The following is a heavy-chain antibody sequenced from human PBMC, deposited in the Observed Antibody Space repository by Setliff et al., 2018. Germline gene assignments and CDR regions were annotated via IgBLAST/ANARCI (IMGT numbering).Heavy chain of an antibody. V-gene: IGHV4-34*01. J-gene: IGHJ5*02. CDR2: INHRGTT. Sequence: SETLSFTCAVYGGSFSGYYWNWIRQAPGKGLEWIGEINHRGTTSYTPSLKGRVTISVDTSKNLFSLKLSSVTAADTAVYFCARGPRFDYESPTYRRRFDPWGQGTAVTVS. CDR3: ARGPRFDYESPTYRRRFDP. D-gene: IGHD3-22*01. CDR1: GGSFSGYY.